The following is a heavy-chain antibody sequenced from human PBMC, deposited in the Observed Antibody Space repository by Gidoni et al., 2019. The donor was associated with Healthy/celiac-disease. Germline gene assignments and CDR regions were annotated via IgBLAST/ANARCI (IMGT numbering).Heavy chain of an antibody. J-gene: IGHJ6*02. Sequence: QVQLQESGPGLVKPSQTLSLTCTVSGGSISSGGYYGSWIRQHPGKGLEWIGYIYYSGSTYYNPSLKSRVTISVDTSKNQFSLKLSSVTAADTAVYYCARDLARGYGDPPFYYGMDVWGQGTTVTVSS. V-gene: IGHV4-31*03. D-gene: IGHD4-17*01. CDR3: ARDLARGYGDPPFYYGMDV. CDR2: IYYSGST. CDR1: GGSISSGGYY.